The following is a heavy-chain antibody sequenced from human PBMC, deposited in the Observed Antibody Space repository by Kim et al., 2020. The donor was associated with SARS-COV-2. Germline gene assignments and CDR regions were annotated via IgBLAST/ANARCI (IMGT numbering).Heavy chain of an antibody. CDR3: AREGSGSYHPPFDY. V-gene: IGHV3-30*07. J-gene: IGHJ4*02. Sequence: AGSVKGRFTISRDKSKKKLYLQMNSLRAEDAALYYCAREGSGSYHPPFDYWGQGMLVTVSS. D-gene: IGHD3-10*01.